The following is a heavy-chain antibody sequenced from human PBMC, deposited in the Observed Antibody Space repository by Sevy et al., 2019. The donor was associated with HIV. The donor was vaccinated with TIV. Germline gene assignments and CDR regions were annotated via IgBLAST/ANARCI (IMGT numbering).Heavy chain of an antibody. V-gene: IGHV3-74*01. CDR3: ARLGYIYGWYYYGMDV. Sequence: GGSLRLSCAASGFTFSSYWMHWVRQAPGKGLVWVSRINSDGSSTSYADSVKGRFTISRDNAKNTLYLQMNSLRAEDTAVYYCARLGYIYGWYYYGMDVWGQGTTVTVSS. J-gene: IGHJ6*02. D-gene: IGHD5-18*01. CDR2: INSDGSST. CDR1: GFTFSSYW.